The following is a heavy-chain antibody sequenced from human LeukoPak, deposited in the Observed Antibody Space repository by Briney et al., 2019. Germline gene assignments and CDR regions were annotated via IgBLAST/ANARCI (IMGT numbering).Heavy chain of an antibody. CDR2: IKQDGSAK. V-gene: IGHV3-7*01. D-gene: IGHD3-22*01. CDR3: ATSYDSRGNN. J-gene: IGHJ4*02. CDR1: GFTFSIFW. Sequence: PGGSLRLSCAASGFTFSIFWMSWVRQAPGKGLEWVANIKQDGSAKYYVDSVKGRFTISRDNARNSLYLEMNHLRAEDTAIYYCATSYDSRGNNWGQGTLVTVSS.